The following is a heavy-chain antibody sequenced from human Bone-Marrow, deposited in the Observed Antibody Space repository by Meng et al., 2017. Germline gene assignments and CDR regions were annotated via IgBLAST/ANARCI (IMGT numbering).Heavy chain of an antibody. CDR3: ARGDYSSSPSF. CDR1: GDSVSSNSAA. D-gene: IGHD3-22*01. Sequence: LKPSGPGLVKPSQTLSPTWAIPGDSVSSNSAAWHWIRQYPSRGLEWLGRTYYRSKWYTDYAVSVKSRITINPDTSKNQFSLQLNSVTPEDTAVYYCARGDYSSSPSFWGQGTLVTVSS. CDR2: TYYRSKWYT. J-gene: IGHJ4*02. V-gene: IGHV6-1*01.